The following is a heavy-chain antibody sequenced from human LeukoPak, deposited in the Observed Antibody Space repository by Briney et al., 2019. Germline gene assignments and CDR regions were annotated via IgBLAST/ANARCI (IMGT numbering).Heavy chain of an antibody. CDR3: ARAPVGATLALDY. J-gene: IGHJ4*02. CDR2: IYYSGST. D-gene: IGHD1-26*01. V-gene: IGHV4-59*01. CDR1: GGSISSYY. Sequence: SETLSLTCTVSGGSISSYYWSWIRQPPGKGLEWIGYIYYSGSTNYNPSLKSRVTISVDTSKNQFSLKLSSVTAADTAVYYCARAPVGATLALDYWGQGTLVTVSS.